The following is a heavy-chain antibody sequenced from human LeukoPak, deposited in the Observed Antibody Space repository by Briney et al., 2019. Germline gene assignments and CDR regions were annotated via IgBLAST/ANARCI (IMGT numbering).Heavy chain of an antibody. V-gene: IGHV4-59*08. J-gene: IGHJ3*01. D-gene: IGHD1-14*01. CDR3: ARQPVGTAAFDL. CDR2: IYSSGST. Sequence: SETLSLTCSVSGGSINAYYWSWIRQPPGKGLEWIAYIYSSGSTNYNPSLKSRVTISVDTSKNQFSLTLSSVTAADTAVYYCARQPVGTAAFDLWGQGTMVTVSS. CDR1: GGSINAYY.